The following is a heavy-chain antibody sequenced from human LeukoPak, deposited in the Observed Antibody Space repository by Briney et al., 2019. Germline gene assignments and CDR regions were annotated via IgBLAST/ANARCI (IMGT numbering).Heavy chain of an antibody. CDR2: ITPLFGTA. V-gene: IGHV1-69*13. CDR1: GGTFSKYT. CDR3: ARESIAVAGAIDY. D-gene: IGHD6-19*01. Sequence: EASVTVSCKASGGTFSKYTISWVRQRPGQGLEWMGGITPLFGTANYAQKFQGRVTITADESTSTAYMELSSLRSEDTAVYYCARESIAVAGAIDYWGQGTLVTVSS. J-gene: IGHJ4*02.